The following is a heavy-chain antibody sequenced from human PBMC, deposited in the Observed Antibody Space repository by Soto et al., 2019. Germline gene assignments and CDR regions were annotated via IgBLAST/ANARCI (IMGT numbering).Heavy chain of an antibody. Sequence: PSETLSLTCNVSGASVSHGYWSWIRQPPGKGLEWIGFMYFGGSFNYNPSLTSRATISVETSKNQFSMKLTSVTASDTAVYYCARGGDTAMVGYYYGMDVWGQGTTVTVSS. CDR2: MYFGGSF. D-gene: IGHD5-18*01. J-gene: IGHJ6*02. V-gene: IGHV4-59*02. CDR1: GASVSHGY. CDR3: ARGGDTAMVGYYYGMDV.